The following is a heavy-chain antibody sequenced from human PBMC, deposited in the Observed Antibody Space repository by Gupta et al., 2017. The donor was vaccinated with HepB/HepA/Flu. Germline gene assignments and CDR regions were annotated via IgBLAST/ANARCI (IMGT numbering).Heavy chain of an antibody. CDR2: IWYDGSNK. D-gene: IGHD6-13*01. V-gene: IGHV3-33*01. Sequence: QVQLVESGGGVVQPGRSLRLSCAASGFTFSSYGLHWVRQAPGKGLEWVAVIWYDGSNKYYADSVKGRFTISRDNSKNTLYLQMNSLRAEDTAVYYCARGGIAAAPGEDYFDYWGQGTLVTVSS. CDR1: GFTFSSYG. J-gene: IGHJ4*02. CDR3: ARGGIAAAPGEDYFDY.